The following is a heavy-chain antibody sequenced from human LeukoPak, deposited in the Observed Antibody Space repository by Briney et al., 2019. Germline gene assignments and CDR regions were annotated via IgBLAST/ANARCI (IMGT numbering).Heavy chain of an antibody. CDR2: IDASGGAT. V-gene: IGHV3-23*01. D-gene: IGHD6-19*01. CDR1: GFTFSNYA. Sequence: GESLRLSCAASGFTFSNYAMYWVRQAPGKGLELVSSIDASGGATYYADSVKGRFTISRDNSKNTFYLQMNSLRAEDTAVYSCAKGSGSGWYGWFAPWGQGTLVTVSS. J-gene: IGHJ5*02. CDR3: AKGSGSGWYGWFAP.